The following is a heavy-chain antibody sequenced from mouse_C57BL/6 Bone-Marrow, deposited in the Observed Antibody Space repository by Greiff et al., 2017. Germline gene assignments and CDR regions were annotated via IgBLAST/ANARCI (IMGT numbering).Heavy chain of an antibody. D-gene: IGHD3-2*02. CDR1: GFSLTSYA. Sequence: VMLVESGPGLVAPSQSLSITCTVSGFSLTSYAISWVRQPPGKGLEWLGVIWTGGGTNYNSALKSRLSISKYNSKSQVFLKMNSLQTDDTARYYCARNWIQGCYAMDYWGQGTSVTVSS. CDR2: IWTGGGT. J-gene: IGHJ4*01. V-gene: IGHV2-9-1*01. CDR3: ARNWIQGCYAMDY.